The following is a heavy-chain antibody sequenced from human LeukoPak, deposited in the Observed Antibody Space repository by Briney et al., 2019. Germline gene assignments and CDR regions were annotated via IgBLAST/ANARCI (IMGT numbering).Heavy chain of an antibody. Sequence: GESLKISCKGSGYSFTSYWIGWVRQMPGKGLEWMGIIYPGDSDTRYSPSFQGQVTISDDKSISTAYLQWSSLKASDTAMYYCARGGYCSSTSCYSRGWFDPWGQGTLVTVSS. CDR2: IYPGDSDT. CDR3: ARGGYCSSTSCYSRGWFDP. CDR1: GYSFTSYW. J-gene: IGHJ5*02. V-gene: IGHV5-51*01. D-gene: IGHD2-2*01.